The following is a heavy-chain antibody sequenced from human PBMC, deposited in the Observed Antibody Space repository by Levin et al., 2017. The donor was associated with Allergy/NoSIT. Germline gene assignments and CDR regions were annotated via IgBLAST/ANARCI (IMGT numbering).Heavy chain of an antibody. D-gene: IGHD3-10*01. CDR3: ARDLPLGSGSYSPPFDY. V-gene: IGHV1-46*01. J-gene: IGHJ4*02. Sequence: ASVKVSCKASGYTFTSYYMHWVRQAPGQGLEWMGIINPSGGSTSYAQKFQGRVTMTRDTSTSTVYMELSSLRSEDTAVYYCARDLPLGSGSYSPPFDYWGQGTLVTVSS. CDR1: GYTFTSYY. CDR2: INPSGGST.